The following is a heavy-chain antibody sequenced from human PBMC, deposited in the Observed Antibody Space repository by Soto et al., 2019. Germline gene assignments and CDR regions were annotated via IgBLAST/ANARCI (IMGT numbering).Heavy chain of an antibody. D-gene: IGHD2-2*01. CDR3: SRDFIVVVQVAMSNGFDI. CDR2: ISSNSSNI. Sequence: EVQLVESGGGLVQPGGSLRLSCAASGFTFSSYSMNWVRQAPGKGLEWVSYISSNSSNIYYADSVKGLFTISRDNAKNSLYLQMKRLRAEDTAVYFWSRDFIVVVQVAMSNGFDIWGQGTIVTVSS. J-gene: IGHJ3*02. V-gene: IGHV3-48*01. CDR1: GFTFSSYS.